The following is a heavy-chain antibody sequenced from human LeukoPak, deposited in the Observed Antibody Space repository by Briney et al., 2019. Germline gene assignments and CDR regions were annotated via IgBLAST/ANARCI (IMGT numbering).Heavy chain of an antibody. CDR2: INPSGGST. Sequence: ASVKVSCKASGYTFTSYGISWVRQAPGQGLEWMGIINPSGGSTSYAQKFQGRVTMTRDTSTSTVYMELSSLRSEDTAVYYCARGSTVTTGFYYFDYWGQGTLVTVSS. D-gene: IGHD4-11*01. V-gene: IGHV1-46*01. J-gene: IGHJ4*02. CDR3: ARGSTVTTGFYYFDY. CDR1: GYTFTSYG.